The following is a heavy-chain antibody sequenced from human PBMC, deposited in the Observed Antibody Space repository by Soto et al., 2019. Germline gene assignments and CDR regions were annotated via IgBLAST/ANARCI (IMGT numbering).Heavy chain of an antibody. D-gene: IGHD2-2*01. J-gene: IGHJ4*02. V-gene: IGHV1-69*13. CDR3: ARDESSSTSCYF. CDR1: GGTFSSYA. Sequence: ASVKVSCKASGGTFSSYAISWVRQAPGQGLEWMGGIIPIFGTANYAQKFQGRVTITADESTSTAYMELSSLRSEDTAVYYCARDESSSTSCYFWGQGTLVTVSS. CDR2: IIPIFGTA.